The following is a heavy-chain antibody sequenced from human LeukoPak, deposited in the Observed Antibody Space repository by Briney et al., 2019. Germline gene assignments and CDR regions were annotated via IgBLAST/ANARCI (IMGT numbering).Heavy chain of an antibody. Sequence: PSETLSLTCTVSGGSISGYYWTWIRQPAGKGLEWVARIYTDGSTDYNPSLKRRVTMSIDTSKSQFSLKLSSVSAADTAVYYCAKVYSWNNVFDPWGQGTLVTVSS. CDR3: AKVYSWNNVFDP. J-gene: IGHJ5*02. V-gene: IGHV4-4*07. CDR2: IYTDGST. D-gene: IGHD1/OR15-1a*01. CDR1: GGSISGYY.